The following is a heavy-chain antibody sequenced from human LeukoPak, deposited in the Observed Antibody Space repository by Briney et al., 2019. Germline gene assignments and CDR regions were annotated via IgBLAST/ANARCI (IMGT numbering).Heavy chain of an antibody. J-gene: IGHJ4*02. CDR2: ISPRSDIK. V-gene: IGHV3-48*02. CDR3: ARAHDCAFDY. D-gene: IGHD2-21*02. Sequence: PGRSLRLSCAASGFTFSSYSMNWVRQAPGKGLELVTHISPRSDIKSYADSVKGQFTISRDNARNSLFLQMNSLRDEDTAVYYCARAHDCAFDYWGQGALVTVSS. CDR1: GFTFSSYS.